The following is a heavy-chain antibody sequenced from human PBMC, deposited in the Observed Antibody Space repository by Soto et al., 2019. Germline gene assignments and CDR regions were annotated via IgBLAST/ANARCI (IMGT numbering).Heavy chain of an antibody. J-gene: IGHJ4*02. V-gene: IGHV1-24*01. Sequence: GASVKVSCKVSGYTLTELSMHWVLQAPGKGLEWMGGFDPEDGETIYAQKFQGRVTMTEDTSTDTAYMELSSLRSEDTAVYYCATIELRTTVTTFDYWGQGTLVTVSS. CDR3: ATIELRTTVTTFDY. CDR1: GYTLTELS. D-gene: IGHD4-4*01. CDR2: FDPEDGET.